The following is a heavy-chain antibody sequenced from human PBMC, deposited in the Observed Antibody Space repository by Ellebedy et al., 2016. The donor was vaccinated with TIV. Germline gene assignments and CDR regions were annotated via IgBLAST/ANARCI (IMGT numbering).Heavy chain of an antibody. Sequence: ASVKVSCKASGFTLTNYYMHWVRQAPGQGLEWMGIINSGGGSTTYAQKFQGRVTMTWDTSTSTVYMELSSLRSEDTAVYYCARANWNDVPLFDYWGQGILVIVSS. CDR1: GFTLTNYY. D-gene: IGHD1-1*01. CDR2: INSGGGST. CDR3: ARANWNDVPLFDY. V-gene: IGHV1-46*01. J-gene: IGHJ4*02.